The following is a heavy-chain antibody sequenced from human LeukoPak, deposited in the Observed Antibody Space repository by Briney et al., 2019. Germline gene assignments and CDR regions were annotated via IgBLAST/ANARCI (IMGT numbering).Heavy chain of an antibody. CDR3: TTGFIAGTASGYYYYMDV. CDR2: IKSKTDGVTT. J-gene: IGHJ6*03. CDR1: GFTFSNAW. V-gene: IGHV3-15*01. D-gene: IGHD1-20*01. Sequence: GGSLRLSCASSGFTFSNAWMSWVRPAPGKGLEWVGRIKSKTDGVTTDYAAPVKGRFTISRDDSKHTLYLQMNSLKTEHTAVYYCTTGFIAGTASGYYYYMDVWGKGTTVTVSS.